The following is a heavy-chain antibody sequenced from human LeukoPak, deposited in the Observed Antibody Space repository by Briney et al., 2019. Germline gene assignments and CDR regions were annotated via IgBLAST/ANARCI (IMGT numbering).Heavy chain of an antibody. D-gene: IGHD3-3*01. CDR3: AKAHYDFFYYYYMDV. CDR2: ISGSGGST. V-gene: IGHV3-23*01. CDR1: GFTFSSYA. J-gene: IGHJ6*03. Sequence: GGSLRLSCAASGFTFSSYAMSWVRQAPGKGLEWVSAISGSGGSTFYADSVKGRFTISRDDSKNTLHLQMNSLRAEDTAVYYCAKAHYDFFYYYYMDVWGKGTTVTVSS.